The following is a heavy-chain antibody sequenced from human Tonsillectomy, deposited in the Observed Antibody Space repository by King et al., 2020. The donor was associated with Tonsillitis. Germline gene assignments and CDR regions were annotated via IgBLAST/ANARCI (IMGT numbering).Heavy chain of an antibody. J-gene: IGHJ3*02. V-gene: IGHV3-21*01. Sequence: QLVQSGGGLVKPGGSLRLSCAASGFTFSTYTMNWVRQAPGKGLEWVSSISSSSSDIHYVDSVKGRFTISRDNAKNSLYLQMNSLRAEDTAVYYCATWEIFDIWGQGTVVTVSS. CDR2: ISSSSSDI. D-gene: IGHD1-26*01. CDR1: GFTFSTYT. CDR3: ATWEIFDI.